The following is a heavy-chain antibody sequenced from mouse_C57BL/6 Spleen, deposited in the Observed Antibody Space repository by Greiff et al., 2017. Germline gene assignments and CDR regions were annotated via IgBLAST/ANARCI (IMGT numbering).Heavy chain of an antibody. CDR3: ARHPHPRDYYAMDY. CDR2: ISGGGGNT. Sequence: EVPLVESGGGLVKPGGSLKLSCAASGFTFSSYTMSWVRQTPEKRLEWVATISGGGGNTYYQDSVKGRFTISRDNAKNTLYLHMSSLRSEDTALYYCARHPHPRDYYAMDYWGQGTSVTVSS. V-gene: IGHV5-9*01. CDR1: GFTFSSYT. J-gene: IGHJ4*01.